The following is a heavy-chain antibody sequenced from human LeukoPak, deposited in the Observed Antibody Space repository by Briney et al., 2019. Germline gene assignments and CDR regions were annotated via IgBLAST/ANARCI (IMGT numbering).Heavy chain of an antibody. CDR1: GGSISSYY. V-gene: IGHV4-59*01. D-gene: IGHD6-13*01. J-gene: IGHJ4*02. Sequence: TSETLSLTCTVSGGSISSYYWSWIRQPPGKGLEWIRFIYYSGSTNYNPSLKSRVTISVDTSKNQLSLKLSSVTAADTAVYYCARVIENSSWYFFDYWGQGALVTVSS. CDR3: ARVIENSSWYFFDY. CDR2: IYYSGST.